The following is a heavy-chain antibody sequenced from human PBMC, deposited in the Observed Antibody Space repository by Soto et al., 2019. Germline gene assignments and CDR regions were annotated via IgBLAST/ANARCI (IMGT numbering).Heavy chain of an antibody. V-gene: IGHV4-38-2*02. CDR1: GCSISNRNY. Sequence: SETLSLTYRVSGCSISNRNYCGRIRQPPGKRLEWVGSIYQSGSTYYNPSLKSRATITVDTSKNQFSLKLSSVTAADTAVYYCARVLGAPLYDFDCWGQGILVTGSS. J-gene: IGHJ4*02. D-gene: IGHD1-26*01. CDR3: ARVLGAPLYDFDC. CDR2: IYQSGST.